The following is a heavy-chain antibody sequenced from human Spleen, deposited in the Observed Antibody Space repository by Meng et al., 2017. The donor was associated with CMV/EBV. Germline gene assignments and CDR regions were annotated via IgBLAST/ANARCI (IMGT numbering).Heavy chain of an antibody. D-gene: IGHD3-10*01. V-gene: IGHV3-11*04. CDR1: GFTLSDHY. J-gene: IGHJ4*02. CDR3: ARDDGYYFGSETYKAPFDY. Sequence: GGSLRLSCAASGFTLSDHYMTWIRQAPGKGLEWLSHISSGGSTIFYADSVKGRFTISRDNAKNSLYLQMNSLTAEDTAVYYCARDDGYYFGSETYKAPFDYWGQGTLVTVSS. CDR2: ISSGGSTI.